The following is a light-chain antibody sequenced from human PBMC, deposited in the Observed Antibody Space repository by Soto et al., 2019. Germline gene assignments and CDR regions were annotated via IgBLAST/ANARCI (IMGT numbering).Light chain of an antibody. CDR2: GNS. V-gene: IGLV1-40*01. CDR1: SSNIPNNY. CDR3: QSYDNSLSVYV. J-gene: IGLJ1*01. Sequence: QSVLTQPPSVSAAPGQRVTISCSGSSSNIPNNYVSWYQQLPGTGPKLLIYGNSNRPSGVPDRFSCSKSGTSASLAITGLQAEDEAHYYCQSYDNSLSVYVFGTGTKVTVL.